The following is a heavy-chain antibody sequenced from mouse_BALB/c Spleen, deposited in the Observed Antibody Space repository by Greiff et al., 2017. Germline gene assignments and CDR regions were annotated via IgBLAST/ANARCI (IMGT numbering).Heavy chain of an antibody. CDR2: ISYDGSN. V-gene: IGHV3-6*02. D-gene: IGHD1-1*01. CDR3: ARRAITTVPYYYAMDY. CDR1: GYSITSGYY. J-gene: IGHJ4*01. Sequence: VQLQQSGPGLVKPSQSLSLTCSVTGYSITSGYYWNWIRQFPGNKLEWMGYISYDGSNNYNPSLKNRISITRDTSKNQFFLKLNSVTTEDTATYYCARRAITTVPYYYAMDYWGQGTSVTVSS.